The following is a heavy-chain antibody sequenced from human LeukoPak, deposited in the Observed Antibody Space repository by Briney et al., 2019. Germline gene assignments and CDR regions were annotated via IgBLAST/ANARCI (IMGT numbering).Heavy chain of an antibody. CDR2: IYYSGST. Sequence: SEALSLTCTVSGGSISSSSYYWGWIRQPPGKGLEWIGSIYYSGSTYYNPSLKSRVTISVDTSKNQFSLKLSSVTAADTAVYYCARRITMVRGARYGMDVWGQGTTVTVSS. D-gene: IGHD3-10*01. J-gene: IGHJ6*02. V-gene: IGHV4-39*01. CDR1: GGSISSSSYY. CDR3: ARRITMVRGARYGMDV.